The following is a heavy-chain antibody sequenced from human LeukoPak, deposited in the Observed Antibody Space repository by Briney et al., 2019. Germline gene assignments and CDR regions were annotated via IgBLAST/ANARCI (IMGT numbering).Heavy chain of an antibody. J-gene: IGHJ4*02. Sequence: GGSLRLSCAASGFTFTTYAMSWVRQAPGKGLEWVGRIKSRPDGGTTDYAAAVKGRFTISRDDAKNTLYLQMDSLKTEDTAVYYCTSICGGDCSPDYWGQGTLVTVSS. CDR1: GFTFTTYA. V-gene: IGHV3-15*01. CDR3: TSICGGDCSPDY. D-gene: IGHD2-21*02. CDR2: IKSRPDGGTT.